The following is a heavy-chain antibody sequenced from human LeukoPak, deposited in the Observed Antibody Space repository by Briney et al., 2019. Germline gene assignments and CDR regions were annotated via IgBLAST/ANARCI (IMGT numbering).Heavy chain of an antibody. CDR3: ARWAGHYGSGSQQQYYYYYYMDV. CDR2: ISGSGGNT. CDR1: GFTFSSYA. D-gene: IGHD3-10*01. J-gene: IGHJ6*03. V-gene: IGHV3-23*01. Sequence: GGSLRLSCATSGFTFSSYAMSWVRQAPGKGLEWVSSISGSGGNTYYADSVKGRFTISRDYSKNTLYLQMNSLRTEETAVYYCARWAGHYGSGSQQQYYYYYYMDVWGKGTTVTISS.